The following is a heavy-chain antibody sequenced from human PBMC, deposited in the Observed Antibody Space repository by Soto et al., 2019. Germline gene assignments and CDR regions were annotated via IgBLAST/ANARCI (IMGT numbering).Heavy chain of an antibody. CDR1: GYSFTSYC. CDR3: ARLSKLVRSTGFDP. Sequence: GESLKISGKRSGYSFTSYCIGSVRQMRGKGLDCISIIYPRDPDTTYSPTLQGHVTNSAVKPMRTADLPWSSLKDSDTAMYYCARLSKLVRSTGFDPWGQGTLVTVSS. CDR2: IYPRDPDT. V-gene: IGHV5-51*01. D-gene: IGHD6-6*01. J-gene: IGHJ5*02.